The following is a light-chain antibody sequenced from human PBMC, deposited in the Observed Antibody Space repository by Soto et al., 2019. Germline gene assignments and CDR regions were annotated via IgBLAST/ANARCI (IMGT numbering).Light chain of an antibody. J-gene: IGLJ1*01. V-gene: IGLV2-14*01. CDR3: SSFTSTSTPYV. Sequence: QSALTQPASVSGSPGQSITISCIGTSSDVGAYNYVSWYQQHPGKAPKLMIYDVSNRPSGISNRFSGSKSGNTASLTISGLQAEDEADYYCSSFTSTSTPYVFGAGTKVTVL. CDR1: SSDVGAYNY. CDR2: DVS.